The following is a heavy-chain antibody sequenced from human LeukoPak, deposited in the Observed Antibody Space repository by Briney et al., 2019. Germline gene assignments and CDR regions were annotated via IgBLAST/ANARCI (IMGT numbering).Heavy chain of an antibody. CDR2: IKPSGGDT. CDR3: ARVRDGYNDAYDI. D-gene: IGHD5-24*01. V-gene: IGHV1-46*01. Sequence: ASVKVSCKTSGYSLTDYNLHWVRQAPGQRLEWMGIIKPSGGDTNYAQKFQGRVFMTRDTSTSTVYMELSSLKSEDTAVYYCARVRDGYNDAYDIWGQGTMVTVSS. CDR1: GYSLTDYN. J-gene: IGHJ3*02.